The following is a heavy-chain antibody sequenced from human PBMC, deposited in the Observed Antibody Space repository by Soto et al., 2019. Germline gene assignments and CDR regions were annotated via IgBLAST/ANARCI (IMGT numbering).Heavy chain of an antibody. D-gene: IGHD2-2*01. V-gene: IGHV4-59*02. CDR3: ARALGYCSSTSCSDYYYYMDV. CDR2: IHHSGIS. Sequence: SETLSLTCSFSGDSVTSHYLTWIRQSPEKGLEWIGYIHHSGISHYNPSLKSRVTISVDTSKNQFSLKLSSVTAADTAVYYCARALGYCSSTSCSDYYYYMDVWGKGTTVTVSS. J-gene: IGHJ6*03. CDR1: GDSVTSHY.